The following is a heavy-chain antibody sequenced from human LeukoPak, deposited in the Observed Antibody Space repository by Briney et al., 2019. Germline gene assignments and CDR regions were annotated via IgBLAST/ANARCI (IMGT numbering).Heavy chain of an antibody. CDR1: GFTFSSYA. D-gene: IGHD6-13*01. V-gene: IGHV3-23*01. CDR3: AKDRSSSWNFDY. Sequence: SGGSLRLSCAASGFTFSSYAMSWVRQAPGKGLEWVSAISGSGGSTYYADSVKGRFTISRDNSKNTLYLQMNSLRAEDTAVYYCAKDRSSSWNFDYWGQGTLVTVSS. CDR2: ISGSGGST. J-gene: IGHJ4*02.